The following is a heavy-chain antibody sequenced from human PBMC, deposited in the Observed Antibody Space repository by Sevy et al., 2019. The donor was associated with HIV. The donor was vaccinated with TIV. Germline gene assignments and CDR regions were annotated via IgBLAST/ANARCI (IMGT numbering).Heavy chain of an antibody. J-gene: IGHJ5*02. CDR2: IYYSGST. CDR3: ARHTYDFSKSLGGWFDP. Sequence: SETLSLTCTVSGGSISSSSHYWGWIRQPPGKGLEWIGSIYYSGSTYYNPSLKSRVTISVDSSKNQFSLKLSSVTAADTAVYYCARHTYDFSKSLGGWFDPWGQGTLVTVSS. D-gene: IGHD3-3*01. V-gene: IGHV4-39*01. CDR1: GGSISSSSHY.